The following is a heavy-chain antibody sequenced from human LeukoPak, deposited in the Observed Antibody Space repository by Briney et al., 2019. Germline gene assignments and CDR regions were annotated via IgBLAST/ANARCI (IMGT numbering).Heavy chain of an antibody. CDR2: ISAYNGNT. V-gene: IGHV1-18*01. Sequence: ASVNVSCKASGYIFTSYGLSWVRQAPGQGLEWMGWISAYNGNTNYAQQLQGRVTMTTDTSTSTAYMELRSLRSDDTAVYYCARDRVSYYYDSSGYQTLAYFDYWGQGALVTVSS. CDR1: GYIFTSYG. CDR3: ARDRVSYYYDSSGYQTLAYFDY. J-gene: IGHJ4*02. D-gene: IGHD3-22*01.